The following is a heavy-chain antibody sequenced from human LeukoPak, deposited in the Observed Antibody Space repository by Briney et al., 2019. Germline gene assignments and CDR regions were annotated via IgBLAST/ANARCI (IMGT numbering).Heavy chain of an antibody. CDR2: ISGSGGST. V-gene: IGHV3-23*01. Sequence: PGGSLRLSCAASGFTFSSYAMSWVRQAPGKGLEWVSAISGSGGSTYYADSVKGRFTISRDNSKNTLYLQMNSLRAEDTAVYYCAKPGRIQLWLRVGEVDYWGQGTLVTVSS. D-gene: IGHD5-18*01. CDR1: GFTFSSYA. J-gene: IGHJ4*02. CDR3: AKPGRIQLWLRVGEVDY.